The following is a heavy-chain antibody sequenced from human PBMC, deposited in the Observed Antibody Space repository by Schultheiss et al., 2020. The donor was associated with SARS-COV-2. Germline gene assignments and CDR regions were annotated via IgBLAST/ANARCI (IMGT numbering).Heavy chain of an antibody. V-gene: IGHV3-30*03. J-gene: IGHJ3*02. CDR2: ISYDGSNK. CDR3: ARAYCSSTSCRRPDAFDI. D-gene: IGHD2-2*01. CDR1: GFTVSSNY. Sequence: GGSLRLSCTASGFTVSSNYLSWVRQAPGKGLEWVAVISYDGSNKYYADSVKGRFTISRDNSKNTLYLQMNSLRAEDTAVYYCARAYCSSTSCRRPDAFDIWGQGTMVTVSS.